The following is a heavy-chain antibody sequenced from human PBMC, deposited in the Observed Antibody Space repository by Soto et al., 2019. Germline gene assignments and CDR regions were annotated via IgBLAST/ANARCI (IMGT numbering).Heavy chain of an antibody. CDR2: IYYSGNT. V-gene: IGHV4-31*03. J-gene: IGHJ5*02. CDR1: GGSISSNDFY. D-gene: IGHD6-13*01. CDR3: VRLSDSWQSSFDP. Sequence: QVQLQESGPGLVKPSQTLSLTCIVSGGSISSNDFYWSWIRQHPGKGLEWIGYIYYSGNTYYNPSLKSRVTILVDTSKNQFSLKVSSVTAADADVYYCVRLSDSWQSSFDPWGQGTLVTVSS.